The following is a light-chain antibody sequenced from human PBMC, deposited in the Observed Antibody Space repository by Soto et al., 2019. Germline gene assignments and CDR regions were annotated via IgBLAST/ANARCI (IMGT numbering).Light chain of an antibody. J-gene: IGKJ2*02. CDR1: QSISTW. CDR2: KAS. V-gene: IGKV1-5*03. CDR3: QQYNGYPRT. Sequence: DIQMTQSPSTLSASVGDRVTITCRASQSISTWLAWYQQKPGKAPKLLIYKASSLRNGVPSRVSGSGSGAEFPLTIYSLQPDDFARYYWQQYNGYPRTFGLGTKLEIK.